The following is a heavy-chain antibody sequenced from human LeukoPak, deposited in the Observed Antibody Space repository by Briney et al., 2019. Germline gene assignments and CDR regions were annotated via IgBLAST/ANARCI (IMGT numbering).Heavy chain of an antibody. CDR3: ARAFYDFWSGYHGDFDY. Sequence: GASVKVSCKASGYTFTGYYMHWVRQAPGQGLEWMGWINPNSGGTNYAQKFQGRVTMTRDTSISTAYMELSRLRSDGTAVYYCARAFYDFWSGYHGDFDYWGQGTLVTVSS. D-gene: IGHD3-3*01. V-gene: IGHV1-2*02. CDR1: GYTFTGYY. J-gene: IGHJ4*02. CDR2: INPNSGGT.